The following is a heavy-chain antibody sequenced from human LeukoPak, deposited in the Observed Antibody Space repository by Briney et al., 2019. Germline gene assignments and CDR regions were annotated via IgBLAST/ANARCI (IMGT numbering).Heavy chain of an antibody. CDR3: AREYWGDGAFDI. CDR2: IYYSGST. V-gene: IGHV4-59*01. CDR1: GGSISSYY. J-gene: IGHJ3*02. Sequence: SETLSLTCTVSGGSISSYYWSWFRQPPGKGLEWIGYIYYSGSTNYNPSLKSRVTISVDTSKNQFSLKLSSVTAADTAVYYCAREYWGDGAFDIWGQGTMVTVSS. D-gene: IGHD2-8*02.